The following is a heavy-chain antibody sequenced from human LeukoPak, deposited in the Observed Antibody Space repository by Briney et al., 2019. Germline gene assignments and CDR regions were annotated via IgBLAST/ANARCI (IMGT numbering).Heavy chain of an antibody. V-gene: IGHV1-2*02. D-gene: IGHD3-10*01. CDR3: ARVPHPITMVRGVIIWFDP. J-gene: IGHJ5*02. CDR1: GYTFTGYY. Sequence: ASVKVSCKASGYTFTGYYMHWVRQAPGQGLEWMGWINPNSGGTNYAQKFQGRVTMTRDTSISTAYMELSRLRSDDTAVYHCARVPHPITMVRGVIIWFDPWGQGTLVTVSS. CDR2: INPNSGGT.